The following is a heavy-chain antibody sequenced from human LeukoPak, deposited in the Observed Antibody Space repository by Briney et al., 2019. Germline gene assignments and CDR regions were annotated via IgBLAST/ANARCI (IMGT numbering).Heavy chain of an antibody. J-gene: IGHJ5*02. CDR1: GYTFTGYY. CDR3: ARSYGDYRANWFDP. D-gene: IGHD4-17*01. V-gene: IGHV1-2*02. Sequence: ASVKVSCMASGYTFTGYYMHWVRQAPGQGLEWMGWINPNSGGTNYAQKFQGRVTMTRDTSISTAYMELSRLRSDDTAVYYCARSYGDYRANWFDPWGQGTLVTVSS. CDR2: INPNSGGT.